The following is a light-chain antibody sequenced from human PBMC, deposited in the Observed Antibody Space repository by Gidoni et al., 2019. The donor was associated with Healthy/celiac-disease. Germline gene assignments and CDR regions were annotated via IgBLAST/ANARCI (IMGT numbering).Light chain of an antibody. CDR3: QQYNSYWT. CDR2: DAS. Sequence: DIQMTQSPSTMSASVGDRVTITCRASQSISSWFAWYQQKPGKAPKLLIYDASSLESGVPSRVSGRASGTEFTLTISSLQPDVFATYYCQQYNSYWTFGQGTKVDIK. J-gene: IGKJ1*01. V-gene: IGKV1-5*01. CDR1: QSISSW.